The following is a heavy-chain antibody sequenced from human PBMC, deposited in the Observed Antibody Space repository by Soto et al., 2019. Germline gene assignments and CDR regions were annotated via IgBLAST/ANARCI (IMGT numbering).Heavy chain of an antibody. CDR2: IYSGGSA. CDR3: ARHGYSYGWGYFDY. V-gene: IGHV3-66*04. Sequence: EVQLVESGGGLVQPGGSLRLSCAASGFTVSSNYMSWVRQAPGKGLAWGSVIYSGGSAYYADSVKGRFTISRDNSKSTLYLQMTSLRAEDTAVYYCARHGYSYGWGYFDYWGQGTLVTVSS. CDR1: GFTVSSNY. J-gene: IGHJ4*02. D-gene: IGHD5-18*01.